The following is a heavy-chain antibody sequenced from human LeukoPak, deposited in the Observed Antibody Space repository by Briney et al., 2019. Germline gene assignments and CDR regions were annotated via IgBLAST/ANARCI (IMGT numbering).Heavy chain of an antibody. CDR2: IRSKANSYAT. D-gene: IGHD2-15*01. J-gene: IGHJ4*02. Sequence: GGSLRLSCAASGFTFSGSAMHWVRQASGKGLEWVGHIRSKANSYATAYAPSLKGRFTISRDDSRNTAYLQMNSLKTEDTAVYYCTTRSPARYCSDGACYSSADYWGQGTLVTVSS. CDR1: GFTFSGSA. CDR3: TTRSPARYCSDGACYSSADY. V-gene: IGHV3-73*01.